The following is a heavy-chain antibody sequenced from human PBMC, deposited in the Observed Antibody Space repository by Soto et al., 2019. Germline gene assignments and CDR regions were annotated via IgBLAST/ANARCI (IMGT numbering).Heavy chain of an antibody. CDR3: AKADSNYPLHFDY. Sequence: GGSLRLSCAASGFTFSNYAMSWVRQAPGKGLEWVSAISSSGGSTYYADSVKGRFTISRDDSKNTLYLQMNSLRAEDTAVYYCAKADSNYPLHFDYWGQGTLVTVSS. J-gene: IGHJ4*02. CDR2: ISSSGGST. V-gene: IGHV3-23*01. D-gene: IGHD4-4*01. CDR1: GFTFSNYA.